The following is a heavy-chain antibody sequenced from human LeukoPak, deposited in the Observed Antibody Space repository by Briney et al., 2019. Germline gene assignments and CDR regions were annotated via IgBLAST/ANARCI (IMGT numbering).Heavy chain of an antibody. D-gene: IGHD4-17*01. V-gene: IGHV4-31*03. CDR2: IYYSGST. Sequence: PSETLSLTCTVSGGSISSGGYYCSWIRQHPGKGLEWIGYIYYSGSTYYHPSLKSRVTISVDTSKNQFSLKLSSVTAGDTAVYYCARTGYGSMTTYVSFDIWGQGTMVTVSS. J-gene: IGHJ3*02. CDR1: GGSISSGGYY. CDR3: ARTGYGSMTTYVSFDI.